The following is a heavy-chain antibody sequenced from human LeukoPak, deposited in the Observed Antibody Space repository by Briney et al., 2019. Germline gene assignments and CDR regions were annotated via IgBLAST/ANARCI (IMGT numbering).Heavy chain of an antibody. D-gene: IGHD6-19*01. CDR2: IIPIFGTA. J-gene: IGHJ4*02. Sequence: SVKVSCKASGGTFSSYAISWVRQAPGQGLEWMGRIIPIFGTANYAQKFQGRVTITTDESTSTAYMELSSLRSEDTAVYYCARWYSSGWYGAVGTLGYWGQGTLVTVSS. CDR3: ARWYSSGWYGAVGTLGY. CDR1: GGTFSSYA. V-gene: IGHV1-69*05.